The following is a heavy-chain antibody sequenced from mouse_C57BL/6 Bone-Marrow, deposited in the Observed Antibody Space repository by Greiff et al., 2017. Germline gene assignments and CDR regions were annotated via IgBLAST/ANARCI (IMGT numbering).Heavy chain of an antibody. J-gene: IGHJ2*01. CDR1: GYTFTSYG. V-gene: IGHV1-81*01. CDR2: IYPRSGNT. D-gene: IGHD1-1*01. CDR3: GRIPDYYGSNYFDY. Sequence: QVQLQQSGAELARPGASVKLSCKASGYTFTSYGISWVKQRTGQGLEWIGEIYPRSGNTYYNEKFKGKATLTADKSSSTAYMELRSLTSEDSAVYFCGRIPDYYGSNYFDYWGQGTTLTVSS.